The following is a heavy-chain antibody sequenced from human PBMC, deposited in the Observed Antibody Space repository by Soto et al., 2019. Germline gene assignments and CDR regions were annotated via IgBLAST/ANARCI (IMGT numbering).Heavy chain of an antibody. D-gene: IGHD3-10*01. Sequence: QVQVVQSGVEVRRPGSSVKVSCKASGDTFKNCVISWVRQAPGQGLEWMGGIIPLFGTTDFAKRFQGRLTITTDESTTTAYMELSRLRSEDTATYSCAAELGFGKLSVVWGQGPTVIVSS. CDR2: IIPLFGTT. CDR3: AAELGFGKLSVV. V-gene: IGHV1-69*01. CDR1: GDTFKNCV. J-gene: IGHJ6*02.